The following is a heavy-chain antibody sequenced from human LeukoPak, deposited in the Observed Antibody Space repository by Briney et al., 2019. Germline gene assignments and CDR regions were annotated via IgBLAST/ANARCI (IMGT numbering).Heavy chain of an antibody. CDR1: GGSISSSSYY. D-gene: IGHD2/OR15-2a*01. Sequence: PSETLSLTCTVSGGSISSSSYYWGWIRQPPGKGLEWIGSIYYSGSTYYNPSLKSRVTISVDTSKNQFSLKLSSVTAADTAVYYCARYFRGRYFDYWGQGTLVTVSS. J-gene: IGHJ4*02. V-gene: IGHV4-39*07. CDR2: IYYSGST. CDR3: ARYFRGRYFDY.